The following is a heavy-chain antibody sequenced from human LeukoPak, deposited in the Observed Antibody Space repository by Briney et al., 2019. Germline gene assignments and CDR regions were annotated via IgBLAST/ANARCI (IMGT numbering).Heavy chain of an antibody. CDR1: GFTFGDYA. Sequence: GGSLRLSCTASGFTFGDYAMSWIRQAPGKGLEWVGFIRSKAYGETADYAASVKGRFTISRDDSKAIAYLQMNSLKTKDTAVYHCTRDRGAYNLYDYWGQGTLVTVSS. D-gene: IGHD1-1*01. CDR2: IRSKAYGETA. J-gene: IGHJ4*02. CDR3: TRDRGAYNLYDY. V-gene: IGHV3-49*03.